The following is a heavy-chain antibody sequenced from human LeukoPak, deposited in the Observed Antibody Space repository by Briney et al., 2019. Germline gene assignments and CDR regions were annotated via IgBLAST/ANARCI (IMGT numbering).Heavy chain of an antibody. CDR1: GFTFGSYS. J-gene: IGHJ4*02. CDR3: AAGGGGFYDFWSGGGLGY. CDR2: ISSSSSYI. V-gene: IGHV3-21*01. D-gene: IGHD3-3*01. Sequence: GGSLRLSCAASGFTFGSYSMNWVRQAPGKGLEWVSSISSSSSYIYYADSVKGRFTISRDNAKNSLYLQMNSLRAEDTAVYYCAAGGGGFYDFWSGGGLGYWGQGTLVTVSS.